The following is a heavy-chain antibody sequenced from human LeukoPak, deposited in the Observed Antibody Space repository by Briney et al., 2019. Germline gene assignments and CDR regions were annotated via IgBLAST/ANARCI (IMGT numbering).Heavy chain of an antibody. CDR2: IRYDGSNK. Sequence: GGSLRLSCAASGFTFSSYGMHWVRQAPGKGLGWVAFIRYDGSNKYYADSLKGRFTISRDNSKDTLYLQMNNLSSEDTAVYFCAPRGIAVAGPFDYWGQGTLVTVSS. CDR1: GFTFSSYG. V-gene: IGHV3-30*02. J-gene: IGHJ4*02. CDR3: APRGIAVAGPFDY. D-gene: IGHD6-13*01.